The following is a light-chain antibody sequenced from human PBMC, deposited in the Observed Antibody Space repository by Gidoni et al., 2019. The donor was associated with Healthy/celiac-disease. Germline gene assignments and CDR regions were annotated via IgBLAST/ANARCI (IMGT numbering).Light chain of an antibody. CDR2: GAS. Sequence: DIQMTQSPSSLSASVGDSVTITCQASQDISNYLNWYQQKAGKAPKLLIYGASNLETGVPSRFSGSGSGTDLTFTISSLQPEDVATYYCQQYDNLPYTFGQGTKLEI. CDR3: QQYDNLPYT. CDR1: QDISNY. V-gene: IGKV1-33*01. J-gene: IGKJ2*01.